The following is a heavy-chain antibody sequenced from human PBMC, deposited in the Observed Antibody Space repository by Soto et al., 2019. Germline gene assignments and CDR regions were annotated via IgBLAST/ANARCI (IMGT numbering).Heavy chain of an antibody. CDR2: ISFDGTNK. Sequence: QVQLVESGGGVVQPERSQRLSCTASKFTFASYVMHWVRQAPGEGLEWVALISFDGTNKYYADSVKGRFTISRDNSKNTMYLQRNSLRPEDTAVYYCAREMIPMIMGGMSAMDVWGQGTTVTVS. CDR3: AREMIPMIMGGMSAMDV. CDR1: KFTFASYV. J-gene: IGHJ6*02. V-gene: IGHV3-30*04. D-gene: IGHD3-22*01.